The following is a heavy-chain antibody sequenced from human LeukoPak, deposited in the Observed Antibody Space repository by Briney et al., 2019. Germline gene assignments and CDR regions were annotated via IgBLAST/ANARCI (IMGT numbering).Heavy chain of an antibody. CDR3: ARVVWLGYYYYGMDV. D-gene: IGHD6-19*01. CDR2: ISGSGGST. V-gene: IGHV3-23*01. Sequence: GGSLRLSCAASGFTFSSYAMSWVRQAPGKGLEWVSAISGSGGSTYYADSVKGRFTISRDNANNSLYLQMNSLRAEDTAVYYCARVVWLGYYYYGMDVWGQGTTVTVSS. CDR1: GFTFSSYA. J-gene: IGHJ6*02.